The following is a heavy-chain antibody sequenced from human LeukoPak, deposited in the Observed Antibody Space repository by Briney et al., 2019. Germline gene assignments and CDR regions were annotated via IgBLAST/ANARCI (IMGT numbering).Heavy chain of an antibody. CDR1: GYRFTSYW. V-gene: IGHV5-51*01. CDR2: IYPGDSDT. CDR3: ARQGFYSSSWYLDAFDI. D-gene: IGHD6-13*01. J-gene: IGHJ3*02. Sequence: GESPKISCKGSGYRFTSYWIGWVRPMPGKGLEWMGIIYPGDSDTRYSPSFQGQVTISADKSISTAYLQWSSLKASDTAMYYCARQGFYSSSWYLDAFDIWGQGTMVTVSS.